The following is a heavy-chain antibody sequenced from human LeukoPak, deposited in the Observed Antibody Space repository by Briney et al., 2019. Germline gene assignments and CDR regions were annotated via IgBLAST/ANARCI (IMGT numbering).Heavy chain of an antibody. Sequence: PGGSLRLSCAASGFTFSSYGMHWVRQAPGKGLEWVAFIRYDGSNKYYADSVKGRFTISRDNSKNTLYLQMNSLRAEDTAVYYCAKDRHYYDSSGYYADYWGQGTLVTVSS. CDR3: AKDRHYYDSSGYYADY. D-gene: IGHD3-22*01. CDR2: IRYDGSNK. J-gene: IGHJ4*02. V-gene: IGHV3-30*02. CDR1: GFTFSSYG.